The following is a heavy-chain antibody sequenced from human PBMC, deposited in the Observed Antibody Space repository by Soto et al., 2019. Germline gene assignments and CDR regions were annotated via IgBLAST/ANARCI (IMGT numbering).Heavy chain of an antibody. J-gene: IGHJ4*02. CDR1: GGSISIYY. Sequence: QVQLQESGPGLVKPSETLSLTCIVSGGSISIYYWHWIRQPPGKGLEWIGYINYSGSTRYNPSHRSRVTMSVDTSKNQFSLQLTSATAADTALYYCAREYRSFEDWGQGTLVTVS. D-gene: IGHD1-1*01. CDR3: AREYRSFED. CDR2: INYSGST. V-gene: IGHV4-59*01.